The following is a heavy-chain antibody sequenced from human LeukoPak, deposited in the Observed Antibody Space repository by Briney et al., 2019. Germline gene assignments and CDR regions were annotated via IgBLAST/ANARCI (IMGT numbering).Heavy chain of an antibody. J-gene: IGHJ6*03. V-gene: IGHV3-23*01. CDR1: GFTFSSFA. Sequence: GGSLRLSCAASGFTFSSFAMNWVRQAPGKGLQWVSSIGGSGDETYYADSVKGRFTISRDNSKNTLYLQMNSLRAEDTALYYCAKPPRIAKSYMDVWGKGTTVTVSS. D-gene: IGHD6-13*01. CDR3: AKPPRIAKSYMDV. CDR2: IGGSGDET.